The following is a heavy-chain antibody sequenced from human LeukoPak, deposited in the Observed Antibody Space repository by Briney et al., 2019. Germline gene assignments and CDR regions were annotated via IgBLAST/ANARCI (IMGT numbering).Heavy chain of an antibody. J-gene: IGHJ5*02. D-gene: IGHD4-17*01. Sequence: ASVKVSCKASGYTFIGYYMHWVRQAPGQGLEWMGRINPSTGGTNSAQKFQGRVTMTRDTSISTAYMELSRLTSDDTAIYYCARGQPYGDYNYFDPWGQGTWSPSPQ. CDR3: ARGQPYGDYNYFDP. V-gene: IGHV1-2*06. CDR2: INPSTGGT. CDR1: GYTFIGYY.